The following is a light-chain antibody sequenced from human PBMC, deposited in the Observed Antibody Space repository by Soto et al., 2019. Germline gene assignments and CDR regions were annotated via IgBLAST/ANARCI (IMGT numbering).Light chain of an antibody. CDR1: ESVDRY. J-gene: IGKJ5*01. CDR2: GAS. V-gene: IGKV3-15*01. Sequence: EIVMTQSPGTLSVSPGERATLSCRASESVDRYLAWYQQKPGQAPRLLIYGASTRATGGPARFSGSGSGTEFTLTISSLQSEDFAVYFGQQCSEWPLLTFGQGTRLEAK. CDR3: QQCSEWPLLT.